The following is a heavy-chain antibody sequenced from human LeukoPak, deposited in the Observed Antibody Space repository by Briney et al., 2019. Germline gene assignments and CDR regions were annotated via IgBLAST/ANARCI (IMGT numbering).Heavy chain of an antibody. CDR1: GFTLSNYA. CDR2: ISGSGGST. CDR3: AKRETTLWFDP. J-gene: IGHJ5*02. Sequence: GSLRLSCAAPGFTLSNYAMSWVRQAPGKGLEWVSAISGSGGSTYYADSVKGRFTISRDNSKNTLHLQMNSLRAEDAAVYYCAKRETTLWFDPWGQGTLVTVSS. D-gene: IGHD2/OR15-2a*01. V-gene: IGHV3-23*01.